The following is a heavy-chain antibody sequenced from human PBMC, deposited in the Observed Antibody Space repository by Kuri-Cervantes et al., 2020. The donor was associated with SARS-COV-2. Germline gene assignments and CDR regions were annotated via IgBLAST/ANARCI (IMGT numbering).Heavy chain of an antibody. CDR3: ARDRDLAGGMDV. J-gene: IGHJ6*02. D-gene: IGHD6-13*01. CDR1: GDSVSSNSAA. V-gene: IGHV6-1*01. CDR2: TFYRSKWYN. Sequence: SETLSLTCAISGDSVSSNSAAWNWIGQSPSRGLEWLGRTFYRSKWYNDYAVSVKSRITINPDTSKNQFSLQLNSVTPEDTAVYYCARDRDLAGGMDVWGQGTTVTVSS.